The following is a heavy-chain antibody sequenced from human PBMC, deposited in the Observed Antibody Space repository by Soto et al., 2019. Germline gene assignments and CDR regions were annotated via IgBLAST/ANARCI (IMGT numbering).Heavy chain of an antibody. D-gene: IGHD3-3*01. Sequence: PSETLSLTCTVSCDSVTSTSYYWSWVRQSPGKGLEWIGYSYYNGDTNYNPSLKSRVTISVDTSKNQFSLKLTSVTAADTGVYYCAREGGVLRLSNWFDSWGQGIQVTSPQ. V-gene: IGHV4-61*01. J-gene: IGHJ5*01. CDR3: AREGGVLRLSNWFDS. CDR1: CDSVTSTSYY. CDR2: SYYNGDT.